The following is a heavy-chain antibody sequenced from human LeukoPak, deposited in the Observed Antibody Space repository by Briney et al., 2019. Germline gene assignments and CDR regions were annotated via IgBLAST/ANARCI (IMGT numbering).Heavy chain of an antibody. CDR1: GYTFTSYY. CDR3: AREFCSGGGCYYYGMDV. Sequence: GASVTVSCTASGYTFTSYYMHWVRHAPGQGLEWMGWISGYNGNTNYAQKFQGRVTMTTDTSTSTAYLELRRLRSDDTAIYYCAREFCSGGGCYYYGMDVWGQGTTVTVS. CDR2: ISGYNGNT. V-gene: IGHV1-18*04. D-gene: IGHD2-15*01. J-gene: IGHJ6*02.